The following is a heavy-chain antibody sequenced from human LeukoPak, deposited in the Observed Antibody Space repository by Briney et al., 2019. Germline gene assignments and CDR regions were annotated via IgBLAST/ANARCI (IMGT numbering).Heavy chain of an antibody. Sequence: GGSLRLSCAASGFTFSSYWMHWVRQAPGKGLVWVSRINSDGSSTSYADSVKGRFTISRDNAKNTLYLQMNSLRAEGTAVYYCASEIGYCSSTSCYFLDYWGPGTLVTVSS. J-gene: IGHJ4*02. CDR2: INSDGSST. D-gene: IGHD2-2*01. V-gene: IGHV3-74*01. CDR1: GFTFSSYW. CDR3: ASEIGYCSSTSCYFLDY.